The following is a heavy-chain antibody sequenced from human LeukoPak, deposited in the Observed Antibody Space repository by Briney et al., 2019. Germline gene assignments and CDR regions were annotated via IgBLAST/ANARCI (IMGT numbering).Heavy chain of an antibody. CDR2: ISSSSSYI. CDR1: GFTFSSYS. V-gene: IGHV3-21*01. Sequence: NTGGSLRLSCAASGFTFSSYSMNWVRQAPGKGLEWVSSISSSSSYIYYADSVKGRFTISRDNAKNSLYLQMNSLRAEDTAVYYCARGLAARLNAFDIWGQGTMVTVSS. J-gene: IGHJ3*02. D-gene: IGHD6-6*01. CDR3: ARGLAARLNAFDI.